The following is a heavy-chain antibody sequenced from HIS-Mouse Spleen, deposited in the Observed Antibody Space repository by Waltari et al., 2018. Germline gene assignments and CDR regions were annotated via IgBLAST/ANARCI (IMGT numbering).Heavy chain of an antibody. CDR2: IYCSGGT. D-gene: IGHD6-6*01. CDR1: GGSISSSSYY. J-gene: IGHJ3*02. Sequence: QLQLQESGPGLVKPSETLSLTCTVSGGSISSSSYYWGWIRQPPGKGLEWIGSIYCSGGTYYNPSLKSRVTISVDTSKNQFSLKLSAVTAADTAVYYCARDRSNEYSSSSYAFDIWGQGTMVTVSS. CDR3: ARDRSNEYSSSSYAFDI. V-gene: IGHV4-39*07.